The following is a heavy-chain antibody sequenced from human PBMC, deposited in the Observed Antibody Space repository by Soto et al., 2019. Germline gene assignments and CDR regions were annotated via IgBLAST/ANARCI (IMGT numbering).Heavy chain of an antibody. CDR2: IDPSDSYI. D-gene: IGHD6-19*01. V-gene: IGHV5-10-1*01. J-gene: IGHJ4*02. CDR1: GYTFSGHW. CDR3: ARHGAAIWLGY. Sequence: GESLKISCKTSGYTFSGHWISWVRQVPGKGMQCMGNIDPSDSYINYNPAFRGHVTFSVDKSSSTAYLHWRSLGPSDTAIYYCARHGAAIWLGYWGQGTLVTVSS.